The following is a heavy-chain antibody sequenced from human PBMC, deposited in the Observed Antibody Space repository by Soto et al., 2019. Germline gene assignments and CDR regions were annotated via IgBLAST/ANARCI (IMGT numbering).Heavy chain of an antibody. V-gene: IGHV4-59*08. Sequence: PSETLSLTCTVSGGSISDFYWSWIRQPPEKGLEWIGYIYYSGTTNYNPSLKSRITISVDTSKNQFSLTLNSVSAADTAVYFCARQPPGTAAFDIWGQGTVVT. CDR3: ARQPPGTAAFDI. J-gene: IGHJ3*02. CDR1: GGSISDFY. CDR2: IYYSGTT. D-gene: IGHD1-1*01.